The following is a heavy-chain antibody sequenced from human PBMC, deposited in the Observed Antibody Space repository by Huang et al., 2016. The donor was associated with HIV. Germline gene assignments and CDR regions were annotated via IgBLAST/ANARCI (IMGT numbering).Heavy chain of an antibody. V-gene: IGHV3-30*18. CDR3: AKESRWFSDFDQ. J-gene: IGHJ5*02. Sequence: QVQLVESGGGVVQPGTSRRLSCAASGFIFGNFGVHWVRQAPGKGLEWVAVISYDGRSDRYSDSVKGRFTISRDNDKNTLSLEMNRLRHDDTAVYYCAKESRWFSDFDQWGQGTLVTVSS. CDR2: ISYDGRSD. D-gene: IGHD2-15*01. CDR1: GFIFGNFG.